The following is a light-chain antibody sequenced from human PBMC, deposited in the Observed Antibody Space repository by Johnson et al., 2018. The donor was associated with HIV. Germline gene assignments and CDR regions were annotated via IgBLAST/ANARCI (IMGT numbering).Light chain of an antibody. Sequence: QSVLTQPPSVSAAPGQKVTISCSGSSSNIGINYVSWYQQLPGTAPKLLIYENNKRPSGIPDRFSGSKSGTSATLGINGLQPGDEADYYCGKWANSMSAYFFGTWTKVTVL. CDR2: ENN. CDR3: GKWANSMSAYF. V-gene: IGLV1-51*02. CDR1: SSNIGINY. J-gene: IGLJ1*01.